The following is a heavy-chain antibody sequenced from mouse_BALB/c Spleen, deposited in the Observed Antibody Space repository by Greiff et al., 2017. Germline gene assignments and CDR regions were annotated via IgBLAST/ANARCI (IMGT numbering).Heavy chain of an antibody. Sequence: VQVVESGPGLVQPSQSLSITCTVSGFSLTSYGVHWVRQSPGKGLEWLGVIWSGGSTDYNAAFISRLSISKDNSKSQVFFKMNSLQANDTAIYYCARNRVPYYAMDYWGQGTSVTVSS. CDR2: IWSGGST. CDR3: ARNRVPYYAMDY. CDR1: GFSLTSYG. V-gene: IGHV2-2*02. J-gene: IGHJ4*01. D-gene: IGHD2-14*01.